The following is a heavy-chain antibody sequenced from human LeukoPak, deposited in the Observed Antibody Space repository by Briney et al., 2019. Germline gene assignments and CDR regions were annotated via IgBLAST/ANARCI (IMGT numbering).Heavy chain of an antibody. J-gene: IGHJ4*02. CDR1: GYTFSDYY. Sequence: ASVNVSCKASGYTFSDYYIHWVRQAPGQGLEWMGWINSNSGATNYAQKFQGRVTMTRDTSISTAYMELTRLGSDDTAVYYCARDGSLGYWGQGTLVTVSS. V-gene: IGHV1-2*02. D-gene: IGHD5-12*01. CDR2: INSNSGAT. CDR3: ARDGSLGY.